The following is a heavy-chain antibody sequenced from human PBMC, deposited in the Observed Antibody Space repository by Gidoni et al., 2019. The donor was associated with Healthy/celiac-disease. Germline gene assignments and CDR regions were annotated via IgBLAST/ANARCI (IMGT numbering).Heavy chain of an antibody. CDR1: GGSISSSSYY. Sequence: QLQLQESGPGLVKPSETLSLTCTVSGGSISSSSYYWGWIRQPPGKGLEWIGSIYYSGSTYYNPSLKSRVTISVDTSKNQFSLKLSSVTAADTAVYYCARFRIAARPIDYWGQGTLVTVSS. CDR2: IYYSGST. CDR3: ARFRIAARPIDY. D-gene: IGHD6-6*01. V-gene: IGHV4-39*01. J-gene: IGHJ4*02.